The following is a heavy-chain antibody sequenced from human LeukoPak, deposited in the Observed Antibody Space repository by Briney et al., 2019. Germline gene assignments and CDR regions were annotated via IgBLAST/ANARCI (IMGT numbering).Heavy chain of an antibody. CDR3: ARGHYSNYFRY. CDR1: GGSFSGYY. D-gene: IGHD4-11*01. J-gene: IGHJ4*02. CDR2: INHSGST. Sequence: PSETLSLTCAVYGGSFSGYYWSWIRQPPGKGLEWIGEINHSGSTNCNPSLKSRVTISVDTSKNQFSLKLSSVTAADTAVYHCARGHYSNYFRYWGQGTLVTVSS. V-gene: IGHV4-34*01.